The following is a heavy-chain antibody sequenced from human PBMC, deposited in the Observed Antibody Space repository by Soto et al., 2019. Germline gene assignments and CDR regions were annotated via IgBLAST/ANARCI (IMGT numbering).Heavy chain of an antibody. CDR1: GYTFTSYD. CDR3: ARCRRYCTNGVGYKSGYHHYRLAV. Sequence: ASVKVSCKASGYTFTSYDINWVRQATGQGLEWMGWMNPNSGNTGYAQKFQGRVTMTRNTSISTAYMELSSLRSEDTAVYYCARCRRYCTNGVGYKSGYHHYRLAVWGQGTMVPVAS. D-gene: IGHD2-8*01. V-gene: IGHV1-8*01. CDR2: MNPNSGNT. J-gene: IGHJ6*02.